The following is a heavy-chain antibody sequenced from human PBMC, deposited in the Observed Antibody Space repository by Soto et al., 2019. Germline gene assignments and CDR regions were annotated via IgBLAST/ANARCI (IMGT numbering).Heavy chain of an antibody. CDR2: ISAYNGNT. D-gene: IGHD6-19*01. V-gene: IGHV1-18*01. J-gene: IGHJ4*02. CDR3: ARDLAVGLVDY. CDR1: GYTFTSYG. Sequence: GASVKVSSKACGYTFTSYGRSWVRQATGQGLEWMGWISAYNGNTKSAQKLQGRVTMTTDTSTSTAYMELRSLRSDDTAVYYCARDLAVGLVDYWGQGTLVTVSS.